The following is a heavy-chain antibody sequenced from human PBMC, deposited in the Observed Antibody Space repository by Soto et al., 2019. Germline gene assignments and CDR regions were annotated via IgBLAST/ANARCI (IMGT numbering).Heavy chain of an antibody. J-gene: IGHJ5*02. CDR1: GFTFSSYA. CDR2: ISSNGGST. D-gene: IGHD4-17*01. CDR3: VKFPTTVVTRAFDP. V-gene: IGHV3-64D*08. Sequence: GGSLRLSCSASGFTFSSYAMHWVRQAPGKGLEYVSAISSNGGSTYYADSVKGRFTISRDNSKNTLYLQMSSLRAEDTAVYYCVKFPTTVVTRAFDPWGQGTLVTVSS.